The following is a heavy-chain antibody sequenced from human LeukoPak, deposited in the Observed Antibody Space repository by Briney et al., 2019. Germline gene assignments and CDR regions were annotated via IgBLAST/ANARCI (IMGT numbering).Heavy chain of an antibody. Sequence: QPGRSLRLSCVASGFTFNTYAIHWVRQAPGKGLEWVAVISYDGSNKYYEDSVKGRFTISRDNSKNTLYLQMNSLRAEDMAVYYCAREEVDGSGSYYNDYWGQGTLVTVSS. D-gene: IGHD3-10*01. CDR1: GFTFNTYA. V-gene: IGHV3-30-3*01. CDR3: AREEVDGSGSYYNDY. CDR2: ISYDGSNK. J-gene: IGHJ4*02.